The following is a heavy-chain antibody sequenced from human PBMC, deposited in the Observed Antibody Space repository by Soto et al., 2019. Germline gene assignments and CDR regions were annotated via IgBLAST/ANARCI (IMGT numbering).Heavy chain of an antibody. CDR3: ARVFARSGSYYTLHYYYYGMDV. D-gene: IGHD3-10*01. Sequence: GGSLRLSCAASGFTFSSYGMHWVRQAPGKGLEWVAVIWYDGSNKYYADSVKGRFTISRDNSKNTLYLQMNSLRAEDTAVYYCARVFARSGSYYTLHYYYYGMDVWGQGTTVTVS. CDR1: GFTFSSYG. CDR2: IWYDGSNK. J-gene: IGHJ6*02. V-gene: IGHV3-33*01.